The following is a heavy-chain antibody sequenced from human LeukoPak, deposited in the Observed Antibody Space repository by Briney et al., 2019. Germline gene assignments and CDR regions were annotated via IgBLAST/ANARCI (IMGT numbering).Heavy chain of an antibody. D-gene: IGHD4-17*01. CDR3: AKDHNDYGDYEEARDDY. V-gene: IGHV3-7*03. CDR2: IKQDGSEK. J-gene: IGHJ4*02. Sequence: PGGSLRLSCAASGFTFSSYWMSWVRQAPGKGLEWVANIKQDGSEKYYVDSVKGRFTISRDNSKNTLYLQMNSLRAEDTAVYYCAKDHNDYGDYEEARDDYWGQGTLVTVSS. CDR1: GFTFSSYW.